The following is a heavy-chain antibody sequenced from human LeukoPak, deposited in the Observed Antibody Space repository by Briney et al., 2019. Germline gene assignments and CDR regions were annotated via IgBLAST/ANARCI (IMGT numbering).Heavy chain of an antibody. D-gene: IGHD2-2*01. CDR2: INSDGSST. J-gene: IGHJ4*02. V-gene: IGHV3-74*01. CDR1: GFTFSTYW. Sequence: GGSLRLXCAASGFTFSTYWMHWVRQAPGKGLVWVSRINSDGSSTNYADSVKGRFTISRDNAKNTLYLQMNSLRAEDTAVYYCARDLFVVLPTLWGQGTLVTVSS. CDR3: ARDLFVVLPTL.